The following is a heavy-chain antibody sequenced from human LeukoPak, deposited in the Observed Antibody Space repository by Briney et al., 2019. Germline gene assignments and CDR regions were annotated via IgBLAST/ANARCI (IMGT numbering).Heavy chain of an antibody. V-gene: IGHV4-39*07. CDR1: GGSISSSSYY. J-gene: IGHJ4*02. D-gene: IGHD1-20*01. Sequence: SETLSLTCTISGGSISSSSYYWGWIRQPPGKGLEWIGSIYYSGSTYYNPSLKSRVTISVDTSKNQFSLKLSSVTAADTAVYYCARDLTGKGDYWGQGTLVTVSS. CDR2: IYYSGST. CDR3: ARDLTGKGDY.